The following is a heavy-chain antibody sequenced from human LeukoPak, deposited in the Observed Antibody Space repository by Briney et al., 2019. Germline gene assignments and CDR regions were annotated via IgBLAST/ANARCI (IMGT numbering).Heavy chain of an antibody. CDR1: GGSFSGYY. CDR3: AREYSTSSTAFDI. D-gene: IGHD6-6*01. J-gene: IGHJ3*02. CDR2: INHSGST. V-gene: IGHV4-34*01. Sequence: SETLSLTCAVCGGSFSGYYWSWIRQPPGKGMEWIGEINHSGSTNYNPPLKSRVTISIDMSKNQFSLKLSSVTAADTAVYFCAREYSTSSTAFDIWGQGTMVTVSS.